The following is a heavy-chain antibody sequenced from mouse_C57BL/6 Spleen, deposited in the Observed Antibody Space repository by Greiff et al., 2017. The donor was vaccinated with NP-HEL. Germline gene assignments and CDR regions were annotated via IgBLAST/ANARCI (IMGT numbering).Heavy chain of an antibody. V-gene: IGHV5-6*02. D-gene: IGHD2-2*01. CDR2: ISSGGSYT. J-gene: IGHJ4*01. Sequence: DVKLVESGGDLVKPGGSLKLSCAASGFTFSSYGMSWVRQTPDKRLEWVATISSGGSYTYYPDSVKGRFTISRDNAKNTLYLQMSSLKSEDTAMYYCARGYDYYAMDYWGQGTSVTVSS. CDR3: ARGYDYYAMDY. CDR1: GFTFSSYG.